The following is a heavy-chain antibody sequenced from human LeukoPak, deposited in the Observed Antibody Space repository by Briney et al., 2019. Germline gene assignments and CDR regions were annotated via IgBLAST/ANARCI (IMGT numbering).Heavy chain of an antibody. D-gene: IGHD3-10*01. Sequence: SQTLSLTCAVSGASVNSDGYYWSWIRQPPGEGLEWSGNIYPSGSTDYNPSLKSRGNITVDRSRNQFSLTLSSVTAADTAVYFCARQYGAGGNGFDLWGQGTLVTVSS. CDR3: ARQYGAGGNGFDL. V-gene: IGHV4-30-2*01. J-gene: IGHJ5*02. CDR1: GASVNSDGYY. CDR2: IYPSGST.